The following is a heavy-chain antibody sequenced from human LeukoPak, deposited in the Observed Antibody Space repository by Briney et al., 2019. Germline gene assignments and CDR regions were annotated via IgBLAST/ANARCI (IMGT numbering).Heavy chain of an antibody. Sequence: SETLSLTCAVSGYSISSGYYWGWIRQPPGKGLEWIGSIYHSGSTYYNPSLKSRVTMSVDTSKNQFSLKLSSVTAADTAVYYWASRAVADTFDYWGQGTLVTVSS. CDR3: ASRAVADTFDY. CDR2: IYHSGST. J-gene: IGHJ4*02. D-gene: IGHD6-19*01. CDR1: GYSISSGYY. V-gene: IGHV4-38-2*01.